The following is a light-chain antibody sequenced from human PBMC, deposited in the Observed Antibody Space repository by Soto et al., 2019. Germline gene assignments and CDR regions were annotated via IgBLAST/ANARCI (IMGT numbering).Light chain of an antibody. J-gene: IGLJ1*01. CDR2: EVR. V-gene: IGLV2-14*01. CDR3: SSYSSATLV. CDR1: SSDVGGHDY. Sequence: QSVLTQPASVSGSPGQSITISCTGTSSDVGGHDYVSWYQQHPGKAPKLIIYEVRNRPSGVSNRFSGSKSGNTASLTTSGLQAEDEDDYYCSSYSSATLVFGNGTKVT.